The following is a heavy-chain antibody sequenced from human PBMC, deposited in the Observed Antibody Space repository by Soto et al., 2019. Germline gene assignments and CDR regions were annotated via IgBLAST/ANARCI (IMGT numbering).Heavy chain of an antibody. CDR3: ARECTGYRYGPGEVY. V-gene: IGHV4-30-4*01. CDR2: ISLTGSP. J-gene: IGHJ4*02. Sequence: QVQLQESGPGLVKPSQTLSLTCTVSGVSIYSGDYYWNWIRQPPGKGLEWIGYISLTGSPYYNPALESRVTISLDTFKNEFSLKLTSLTAADTAVYYCARECTGYRYGPGEVYWGPGTLVSVSS. CDR1: GVSIYSGDYY. D-gene: IGHD5-18*01.